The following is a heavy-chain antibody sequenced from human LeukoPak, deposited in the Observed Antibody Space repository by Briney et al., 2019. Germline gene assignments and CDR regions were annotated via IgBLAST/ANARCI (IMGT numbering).Heavy chain of an antibody. D-gene: IGHD6-19*01. CDR1: GYTFTGYY. Sequence: GASVKVSCKASGYTFTGYYMHWVRQAPGQGLEWMGWINPNSGGTNYAQKFQGRVTMTRDTSISTAYMELSRLRSDDTALYYCAKDRGEVAGPGGFDYWGQGTLVTVSS. CDR2: INPNSGGT. J-gene: IGHJ4*02. V-gene: IGHV1-2*02. CDR3: AKDRGEVAGPGGFDY.